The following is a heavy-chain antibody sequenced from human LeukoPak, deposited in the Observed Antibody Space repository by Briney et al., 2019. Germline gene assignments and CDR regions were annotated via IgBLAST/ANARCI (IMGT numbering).Heavy chain of an antibody. J-gene: IGHJ6*04. V-gene: IGHV1-18*04. Sequence: ASVKVSCKASGYTFTSYGISWGRQAPGQGLEWMGWISAYNGNTNYAQKLQGRVTMTTDTSTSTAYMELRSLRSDDTAVYYCARPMVRSLYYYSMDVWGKGTTVTVSS. CDR3: ARPMVRSLYYYSMDV. CDR2: ISAYNGNT. D-gene: IGHD3-10*01. CDR1: GYTFTSYG.